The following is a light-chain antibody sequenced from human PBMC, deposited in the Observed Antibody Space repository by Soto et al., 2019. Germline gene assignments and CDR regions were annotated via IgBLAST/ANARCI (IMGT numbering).Light chain of an antibody. CDR3: SSFERSGTRV. J-gene: IGLJ7*01. CDR1: NSDVGGYSY. Sequence: QSALTQPASVSGSPGQSIAISCTGGNSDVGGYSYVSWYQQFPGKAPQLLLYEVSVRPSGVSNRFSGSKSGNTASLTISGLQAEDEAVYYCSSFERSGTRVIGGGTQLTVL. CDR2: EVS. V-gene: IGLV2-14*01.